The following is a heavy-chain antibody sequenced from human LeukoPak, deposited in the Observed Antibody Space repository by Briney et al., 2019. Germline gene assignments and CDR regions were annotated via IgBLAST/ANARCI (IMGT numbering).Heavy chain of an antibody. CDR3: ARVDRYHYYLDV. V-gene: IGHV1-69*05. CDR2: IMPLFNTA. J-gene: IGHJ6*03. CDR1: GGTFSSYS. Sequence: GSSVKVSCKASGGTFSSYSITWVRQAPGQGLEWMGGIMPLFNTANYALQFQGRVTITTDESTSTAYMELEDTAMYYCARVDRYHYYLDVWGKGTTVTVSS.